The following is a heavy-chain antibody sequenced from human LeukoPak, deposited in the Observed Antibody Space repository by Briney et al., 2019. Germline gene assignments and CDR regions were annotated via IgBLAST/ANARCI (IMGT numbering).Heavy chain of an antibody. J-gene: IGHJ4*02. CDR1: GXTFSNAW. V-gene: IGHV3-15*01. CDR3: TTDLGLGLIFDY. D-gene: IGHD3/OR15-3a*01. Sequence: GGSLRLSWAASGXTFSNAWVSWVRQAPGKGLEWVGRIKSKTDGGTTDYAAPVKGRFTISRDDSKNTLYLQMNSLKTEDTAVYYCTTDLGLGLIFDYWGQGILVTVSS. CDR2: IKSKTDGGTT.